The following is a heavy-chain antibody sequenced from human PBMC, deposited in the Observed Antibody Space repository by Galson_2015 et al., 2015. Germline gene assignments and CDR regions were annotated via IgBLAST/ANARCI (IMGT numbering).Heavy chain of an antibody. CDR2: INWNGGST. D-gene: IGHD4-17*01. CDR1: GFTFDDYG. V-gene: IGHV3-20*04. CDR3: ARDPDDYGDYVGAFDI. J-gene: IGHJ3*02. Sequence: SLRLSCAASGFTFDDYGMSWVRQAPGKGLEWVSGINWNGGSTGYADSVKGRFTISRDNAKNSLYLQMNSLRAEDTALYYCARDPDDYGDYVGAFDIWGQGTMVTVSS.